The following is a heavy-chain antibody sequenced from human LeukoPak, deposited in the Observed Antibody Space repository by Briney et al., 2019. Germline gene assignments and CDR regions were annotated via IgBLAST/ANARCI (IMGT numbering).Heavy chain of an antibody. CDR2: VSAYNGKT. Sequence: ASVKVPCKASVYTFTSSYINWVRQAPGQGLDWMGWVSAYNGKTSYVQNFQGRVTMTTDSSTNSAYMDLTSLTSDDTAMYYCASGGTYYPCIDYWGQGTLVTVSS. CDR3: ASGGTYYPCIDY. CDR1: VYTFTSSY. V-gene: IGHV1-18*01. D-gene: IGHD1-26*01. J-gene: IGHJ4*02.